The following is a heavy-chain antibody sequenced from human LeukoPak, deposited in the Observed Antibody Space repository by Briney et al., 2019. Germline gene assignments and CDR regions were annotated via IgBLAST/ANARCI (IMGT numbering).Heavy chain of an antibody. J-gene: IGHJ4*02. CDR3: ARDRGGGYELDY. V-gene: IGHV3-23*01. D-gene: IGHD5-12*01. CDR1: GFTISGHA. CDR2: TVAGYSET. Sequence: PGGSLRLSCVAFGFTISGHAMSWVRQAPAKGLEWVSITVAGYSETHYADSVRGRFTISRDDSSNTLYLQMNSLRAEDTAVYYCARDRGGGYELDYWGQGTLVTVSS.